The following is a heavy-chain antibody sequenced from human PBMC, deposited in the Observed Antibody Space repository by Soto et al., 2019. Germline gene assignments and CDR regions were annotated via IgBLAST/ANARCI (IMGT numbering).Heavy chain of an antibody. D-gene: IGHD6-6*01. CDR3: ARDGRRGSSSSLGDY. J-gene: IGHJ4*02. V-gene: IGHV1-18*01. Sequence: QVQLVQSGAEVKKPGASVKVSCKASGYTFTSYGISWVRQAPGQGLEWMGWISAYNGNTNYAQRLQGRMTMTTDTPKRKAYRERRSLRSEDTAVYYCARDGRRGSSSSLGDYWGQGTLVTVSS. CDR1: GYTFTSYG. CDR2: ISAYNGNT.